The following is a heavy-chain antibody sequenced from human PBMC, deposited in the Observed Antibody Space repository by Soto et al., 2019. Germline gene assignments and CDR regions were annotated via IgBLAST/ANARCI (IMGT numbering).Heavy chain of an antibody. V-gene: IGHV3-21*01. CDR1: GFTFSSYA. CDR3: ARDQGSITGLSAYFDY. D-gene: IGHD1-1*01. Sequence: GGSLRLPCAASGFTFSSYAMHGVRQAPGKGLEWVSSISSSSSYIYYADPVKGRFTISRDNAKNSLFLQMNSLRGEDTAVYYCARDQGSITGLSAYFDYWGQGVLVTVSS. J-gene: IGHJ4*02. CDR2: ISSSSSYI.